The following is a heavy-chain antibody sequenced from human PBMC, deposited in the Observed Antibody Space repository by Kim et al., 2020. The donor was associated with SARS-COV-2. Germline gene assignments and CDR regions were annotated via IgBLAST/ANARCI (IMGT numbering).Heavy chain of an antibody. Sequence: GGSLRLSCAASGFTFSSYGMPWVRQAPGKGLEWVAVITYDGSNKYYADSVKGRFTISRDNSKNTLYLQMNSLRAEDTAVYYCAKEGSGSYPPDKYYFDYWGQGTLVTVSS. J-gene: IGHJ4*02. CDR2: ITYDGSNK. D-gene: IGHD1-26*01. CDR1: GFTFSSYG. V-gene: IGHV3-30*18. CDR3: AKEGSGSYPPDKYYFDY.